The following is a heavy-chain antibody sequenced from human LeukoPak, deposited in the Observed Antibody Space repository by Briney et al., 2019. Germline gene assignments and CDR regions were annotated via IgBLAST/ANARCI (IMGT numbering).Heavy chain of an antibody. J-gene: IGHJ4*02. D-gene: IGHD2-2*01. CDR2: ITSGGGST. V-gene: IGHV3-23*01. CDR3: AKDHNHCRGTSCLLFDS. Sequence: PGGSLRLSCAVSGFTFNNCAMSWVRQAPGKGLEWVSTITSGGGSTYYADSVKGRFTISRDNSKNTLYLQMNSLRAEGTATYYCAKDHNHCRGTSCLLFDSWGQGTLVTVSS. CDR1: GFTFNNCA.